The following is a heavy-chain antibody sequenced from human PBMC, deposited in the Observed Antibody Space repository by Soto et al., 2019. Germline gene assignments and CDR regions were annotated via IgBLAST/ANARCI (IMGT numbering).Heavy chain of an antibody. CDR1: GYTFTSYG. Sequence: QVQLVQSGAEVKKPGASVKVSCKASGYTFTSYGISWVRQAPGQGLEWMGWISDYNGNTNYAQKLQGRVTMTTDTATSTADMELRSLRSDDTAVYYCARDRTPYYYYYMDVWGKGTTVTVSS. CDR3: ARDRTPYYYYYMDV. V-gene: IGHV1-18*01. CDR2: ISDYNGNT. J-gene: IGHJ6*03.